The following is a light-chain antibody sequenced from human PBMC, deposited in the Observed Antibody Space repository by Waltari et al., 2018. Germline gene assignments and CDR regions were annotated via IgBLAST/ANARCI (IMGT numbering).Light chain of an antibody. V-gene: IGLV2-14*03. CDR3: SSYTSTNTYVV. Sequence: QSALTQPASVSGSPGQSITISCTGTSSDVGGYTYVSWYQQHPGKAPTLMIYEVGYRPSGVSHRFSGSKSGNTASLTISGLQADDEADYYCSSYTSTNTYVVFGGGTKLTVL. CDR1: SSDVGGYTY. J-gene: IGLJ2*01. CDR2: EVG.